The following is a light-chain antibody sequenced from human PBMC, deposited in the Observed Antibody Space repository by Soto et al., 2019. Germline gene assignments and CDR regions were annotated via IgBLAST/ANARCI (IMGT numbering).Light chain of an antibody. CDR3: QQYNNWPPLT. J-gene: IGKJ4*01. CDR1: QSVSSN. CDR2: GAS. V-gene: IGKV3-15*01. Sequence: EIVMTQSPATLSVSPGERATLSCRASQSVSSNLAWYQQKPGQAPRLHIYGASTRATDIPARFSGSGSGTEFTLTISSLQSEDFAVYYCQQYNNWPPLTFGGGTKVEIK.